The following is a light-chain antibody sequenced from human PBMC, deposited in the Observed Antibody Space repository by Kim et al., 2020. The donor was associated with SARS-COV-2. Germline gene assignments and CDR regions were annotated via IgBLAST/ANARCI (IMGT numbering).Light chain of an antibody. Sequence: QSVLTQAPSVSGTPGQKVTISCSGNSSNIGRNYVFWYQQFPGTAPKLLIFRNNQRPSPVPDRFSASKTGTSASLAISRLRSEDEAQYYCTSWDDTLSGWVFGGGTQLTVL. CDR3: TSWDDTLSGWV. J-gene: IGLJ3*02. CDR1: SSNIGRNY. CDR2: RNN. V-gene: IGLV1-47*01.